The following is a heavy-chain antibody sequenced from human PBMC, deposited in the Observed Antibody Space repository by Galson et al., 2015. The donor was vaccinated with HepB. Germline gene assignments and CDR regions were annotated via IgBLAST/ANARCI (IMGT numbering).Heavy chain of an antibody. D-gene: IGHD2-8*01. CDR2: IKSKTDGGTT. CDR3: TTDLLRSYCTNGVCSEYYYYYMDV. Sequence: SLRLSCAASGFTFSNAWMNWVRQAPGKGLEWVGRIKSKTDGGTTDYAAPVKGRFTISRDDSKNTLYLQMNSLKTEDTAVYYCTTDLLRSYCTNGVCSEYYYYYMDVWGKGTTVTVSS. J-gene: IGHJ6*03. V-gene: IGHV3-15*07. CDR1: GFTFSNAW.